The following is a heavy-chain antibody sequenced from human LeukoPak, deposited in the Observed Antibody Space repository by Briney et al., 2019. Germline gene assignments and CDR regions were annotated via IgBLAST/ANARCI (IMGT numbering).Heavy chain of an antibody. CDR3: ARSGGYYHY. Sequence: GGSLRLSCAASGFTSSSYEMNWVRQAPGKGLEWISYISTSGSTIYYADSVKGRFTVSRDNAKNSLYLQMNSLRAEDTAVYYCARSGGYYHYWGQGTLVSVSS. CDR1: GFTSSSYE. D-gene: IGHD1-26*01. J-gene: IGHJ4*02. CDR2: ISTSGSTI. V-gene: IGHV3-48*03.